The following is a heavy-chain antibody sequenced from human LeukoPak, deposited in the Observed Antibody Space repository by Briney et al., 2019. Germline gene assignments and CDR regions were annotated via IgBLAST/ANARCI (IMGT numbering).Heavy chain of an antibody. Sequence: SETLSLTCTVSGGSISSGGYYWSWIRQPPGKGLEWIGYIYHSGSTYYNPSLKSRVTISVDRSKNQFSLKLSSVTAADTAMYYCARAAPSYYGSGSLGSYYYGMDVWGQGTTVTVSS. V-gene: IGHV4-30-2*01. CDR3: ARAAPSYYGSGSLGSYYYGMDV. CDR2: IYHSGST. J-gene: IGHJ6*02. D-gene: IGHD3-10*01. CDR1: GGSISSGGYY.